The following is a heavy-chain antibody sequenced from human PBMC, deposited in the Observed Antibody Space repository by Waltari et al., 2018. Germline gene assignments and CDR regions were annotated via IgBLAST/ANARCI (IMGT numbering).Heavy chain of an antibody. J-gene: IGHJ6*02. CDR1: GFTFTDYW. Sequence: EVQLVESGGDLVQPGGSLRLSCAASGFTFTDYWIHWVRQLAGNGFVWVSEINTAGKNTIYAESVKGRFTISRDNAKNTVFLQMDSLRSEETAVYYCVRGNDFGFDVWGHGTTVTVSS. CDR2: INTAGKNT. V-gene: IGHV3-74*01. CDR3: VRGNDFGFDV.